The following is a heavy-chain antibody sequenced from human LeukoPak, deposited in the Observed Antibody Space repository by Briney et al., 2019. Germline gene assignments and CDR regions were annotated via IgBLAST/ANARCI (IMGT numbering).Heavy chain of an antibody. CDR2: INHSGST. V-gene: IGHV4-34*01. CDR3: ARGYCSGGSCIHDY. J-gene: IGHJ4*02. D-gene: IGHD2-15*01. CDR1: GGSFSGYY. Sequence: PSETLSLTCAVYGGSFSGYYWSWIRQPPGKGLEWIGEINHSGSTNYNPSLKSRVTISVDTSKNQFSLKLSSVTAADTAVYYCARGYCSGGSCIHDYWGQGTLVTVSS.